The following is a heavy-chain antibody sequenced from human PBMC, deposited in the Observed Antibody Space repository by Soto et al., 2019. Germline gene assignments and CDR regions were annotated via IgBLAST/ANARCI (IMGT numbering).Heavy chain of an antibody. CDR2: ISNTATT. CDR1: GGSISSSSYY. CDR3: ARGMAEEQIFYYFDY. J-gene: IGHJ4*02. D-gene: IGHD3-9*01. Sequence: SETLSLTCTVSGGSISSSSYYWGWIRQPPGKGLEWIGYISNTATTNYNPSLKSRVTISVDTSKNQFYLKLRSVTAADTAVYYCARGMAEEQIFYYFDYWGQGALVTVSS. V-gene: IGHV4-39*07.